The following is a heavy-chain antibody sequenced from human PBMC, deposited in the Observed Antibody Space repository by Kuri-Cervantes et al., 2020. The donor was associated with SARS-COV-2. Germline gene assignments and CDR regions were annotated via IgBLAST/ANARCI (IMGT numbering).Heavy chain of an antibody. J-gene: IGHJ4*02. CDR2: ISSSGQTT. Sequence: GESLKISCAVSGFTFSTSAMGWVRQAPGKGLEWVSAISSSGQTTYYGDSVRGRFIASRDNSKNTLFLQMNNLRADDTAVYYCAKEPAHCGTGCYSLLDQWGRGILVTVSS. CDR1: GFTFSTSA. D-gene: IGHD2-21*01. V-gene: IGHV3-23*01. CDR3: AKEPAHCGTGCYSLLDQ.